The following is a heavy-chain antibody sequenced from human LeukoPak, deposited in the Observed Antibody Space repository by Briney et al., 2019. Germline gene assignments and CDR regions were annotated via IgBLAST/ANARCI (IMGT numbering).Heavy chain of an antibody. CDR2: IYTSGST. D-gene: IGHD3-10*01. J-gene: IGHJ5*02. CDR1: GGSISSYY. V-gene: IGHV4-4*07. Sequence: SETLSLTCTVSGGSISSYYWSWIRQPAGKGLGWIGRIYTSGSTNYNPSLKSRVTISVDTSKNQFSLKLSSVTAADTAVYYCAREGSLLWFGETHNWFDPWGQGTLVTVSS. CDR3: AREGSLLWFGETHNWFDP.